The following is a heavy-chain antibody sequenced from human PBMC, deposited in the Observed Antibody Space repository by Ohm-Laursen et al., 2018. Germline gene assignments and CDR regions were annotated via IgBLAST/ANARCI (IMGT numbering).Heavy chain of an antibody. CDR3: ARVGTTVAAGTLDY. D-gene: IGHD4-11*01. CDR1: GFTINSNY. CDR2: ISSSSSYI. V-gene: IGHV3-21*04. Sequence: SLRLSCTASGFTINSNYMSWARQAPGKGLEWVSSISSSSSYIYYADSVKGRFTISRDNAKISLYLQMDSLRVEDTAVYYCARVGTTVAAGTLDYWGQGTLVTVSS. J-gene: IGHJ4*02.